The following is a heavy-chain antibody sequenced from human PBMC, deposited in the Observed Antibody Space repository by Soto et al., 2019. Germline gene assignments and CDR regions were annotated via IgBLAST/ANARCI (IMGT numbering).Heavy chain of an antibody. CDR2: ISAYNGNT. J-gene: IGHJ3*02. D-gene: IGHD6-13*01. CDR1: GYTFTSYG. V-gene: IGHV1-18*01. Sequence: ASVKVSCKASGYTFTSYGISWVRQAPGQGLEGMGWISAYNGNTNYAQKLQGRVTMTTDTSTSTAYMELRSLRSDDTAVYYCAGMAGYSSSWYTPLATYDAFDIWGQGTMVTVSS. CDR3: AGMAGYSSSWYTPLATYDAFDI.